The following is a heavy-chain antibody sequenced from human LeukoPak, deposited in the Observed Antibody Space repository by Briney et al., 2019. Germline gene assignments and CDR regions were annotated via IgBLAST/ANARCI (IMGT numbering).Heavy chain of an antibody. CDR3: ARGKLFYRYSSSPGYFDY. CDR2: ISHRGST. Sequence: SETLSLTCTVSGYSISNGYYWGWIRQPPGKGLEWVGSISHRGSTYYNPSLKSRVTISVDTSKNQFSLKLSSVTAADTAVYYCARGKLFYRYSSSPGYFDYWGQGTLVTVSS. V-gene: IGHV4-38-2*02. CDR1: GYSISNGYY. J-gene: IGHJ4*02. D-gene: IGHD6-6*01.